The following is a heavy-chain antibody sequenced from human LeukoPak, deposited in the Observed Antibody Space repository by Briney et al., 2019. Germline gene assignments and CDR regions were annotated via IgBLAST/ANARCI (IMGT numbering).Heavy chain of an antibody. CDR1: GFTVSSNY. CDR3: ASGYSYGYYYFDY. J-gene: IGHJ4*02. V-gene: IGHV3-53*01. D-gene: IGHD5-18*01. CDR2: IYSGGST. Sequence: GGSLRLSCAASGFTVSSNYMSWVRQAPGKGLEWVSVIYSGGSTYYADSVKGRFTISRDNSKNTLYLQMNSLRAEDTAVYYCASGYSYGYYYFDYWAREPWSPSPQ.